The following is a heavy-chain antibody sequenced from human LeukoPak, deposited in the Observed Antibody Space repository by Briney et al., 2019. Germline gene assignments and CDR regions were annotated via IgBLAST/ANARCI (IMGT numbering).Heavy chain of an antibody. CDR3: ARVYNSFDY. J-gene: IGHJ4*02. Sequence: SETLSLTCTVSGGSISNNYWSWFRQPPGKGLEWIGYIYYSGSTNYNPSLKSRVTISVDTSKNQFSLKLSSVTAADTAVYYCARVYNSFDYWGQGTLVTVSS. D-gene: IGHD5-24*01. CDR1: GGSISNNY. V-gene: IGHV4-59*01. CDR2: IYYSGST.